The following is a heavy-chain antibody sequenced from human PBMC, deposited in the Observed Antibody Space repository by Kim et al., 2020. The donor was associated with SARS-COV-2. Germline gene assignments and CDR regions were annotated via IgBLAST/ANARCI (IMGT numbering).Heavy chain of an antibody. Sequence: GGSLRLSCAASGFTFSNALMSWVRQAPGKGLEWVGRIKSKTDGGTTDYAAPVKGRFTISRDDSKNTLYLQMNSLKTEDTAVYYCTTDLHQDYYFDYWGQGTLVTVSS. CDR2: IKSKTDGGTT. CDR3: TTDLHQDYYFDY. J-gene: IGHJ4*02. CDR1: GFTFSNAL. V-gene: IGHV3-15*01.